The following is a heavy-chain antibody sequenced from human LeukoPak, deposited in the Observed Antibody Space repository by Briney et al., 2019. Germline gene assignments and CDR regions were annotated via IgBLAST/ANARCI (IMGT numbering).Heavy chain of an antibody. CDR3: AKGGDYDFWSGYLDY. J-gene: IGHJ4*02. Sequence: GRSLRLSCAASGFTFDDYAMHWVRQAPGKGLEWVSGISWNSGSIGYADSVKGRFTISRDNAKNSLYLQMNSLRAEDMALYYCAKGGDYDFWSGYLDYWGQGTLVTVSS. D-gene: IGHD3-3*01. CDR1: GFTFDDYA. CDR2: ISWNSGSI. V-gene: IGHV3-9*03.